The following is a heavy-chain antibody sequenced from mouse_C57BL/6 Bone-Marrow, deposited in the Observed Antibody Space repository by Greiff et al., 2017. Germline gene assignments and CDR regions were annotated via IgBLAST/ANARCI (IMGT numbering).Heavy chain of an antibody. CDR1: GYTFTDYN. CDR3: ARSYYGNYVYWYFDV. CDR2: INPNNGGT. Sequence: DVQLQESGPELVKPGASVKIPCKASGYTFTDYNMDWVKQSHGKSLEWIGDINPNNGGTIYNQKFKGKATLTVDKSSSTAYMELRSLTSEDTAVYYCARSYYGNYVYWYFDVWGTGTTVTVSS. J-gene: IGHJ1*03. V-gene: IGHV1-18*01. D-gene: IGHD2-10*01.